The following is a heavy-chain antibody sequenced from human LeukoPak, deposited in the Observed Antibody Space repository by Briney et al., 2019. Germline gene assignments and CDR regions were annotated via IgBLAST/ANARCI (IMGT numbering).Heavy chain of an antibody. Sequence: PSETLSLTCIVSGDSISNYYWSWIRQPAGKGLEWIGRIYISGSTNYNPSLKSRVTMPVDTSKNQFSLKLSSVTAADTAVYYCAREATAGTFYFDYWGQGTLVTVSS. J-gene: IGHJ4*02. V-gene: IGHV4-4*07. CDR2: IYISGST. CDR1: GDSISNYY. D-gene: IGHD6-13*01. CDR3: AREATAGTFYFDY.